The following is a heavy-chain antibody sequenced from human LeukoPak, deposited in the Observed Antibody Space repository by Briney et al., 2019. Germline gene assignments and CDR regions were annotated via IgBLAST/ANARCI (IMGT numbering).Heavy chain of an antibody. CDR3: ARDGGMGTIQNYYYYYYMDV. CDR2: IYYCGST. Sequence: SETLSLTCSVSGGSISSSSYYWGWIRPPPGKGLEWIGSIYYCGSTYYHPSLKSRVTISVDTSKDQFSLKLSSVTAADRGVYYCARDGGMGTIQNYYYYYYMDVWGKGTTVTVSS. V-gene: IGHV4-39*07. CDR1: GGSISSSSYY. J-gene: IGHJ6*03. D-gene: IGHD5-24*01.